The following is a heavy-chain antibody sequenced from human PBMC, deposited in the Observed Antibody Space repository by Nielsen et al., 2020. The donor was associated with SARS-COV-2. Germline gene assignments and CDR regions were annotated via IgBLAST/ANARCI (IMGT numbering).Heavy chain of an antibody. J-gene: IGHJ6*03. CDR2: IKSKTDGGTT. D-gene: IGHD4-11*01. CDR1: GFTFSNAW. CDR3: TSADYSNYLYHYYYMDV. Sequence: GESLKISCAASGFTFSNAWMSWVRQAPGKGLEWVGRIKSKTDGGTTDYAAPVKGRFTISRDDSKNTLYLQMNSLKTEDTAVYYCTSADYSNYLYHYYYMDVWGKGTTVTVSS. V-gene: IGHV3-15*01.